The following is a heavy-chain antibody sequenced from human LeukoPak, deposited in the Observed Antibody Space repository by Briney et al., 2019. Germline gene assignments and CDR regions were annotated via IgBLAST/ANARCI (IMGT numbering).Heavy chain of an antibody. CDR1: GYTFTGYY. Sequence: VASVKVSCKASGYTFTGYYMHWVRQAPGQGLEWMGWINPNSGGTNYAQKFQGRVTMTRDTSISTAYMELSRLRSDDTAVYYCARDRGYSYVNWFDPWGQGTLVTVSS. D-gene: IGHD5-18*01. CDR2: INPNSGGT. J-gene: IGHJ5*02. CDR3: ARDRGYSYVNWFDP. V-gene: IGHV1-2*02.